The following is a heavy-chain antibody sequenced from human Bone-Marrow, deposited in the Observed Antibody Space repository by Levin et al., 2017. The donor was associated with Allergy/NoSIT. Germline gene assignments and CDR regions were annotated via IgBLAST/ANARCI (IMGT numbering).Heavy chain of an antibody. CDR3: AAVQGTTVNGPTLLDY. CDR1: GNTLTDLS. V-gene: IGHV1-24*01. Sequence: ASVKVSCRGSGNTLTDLSMHWVRQAPGKGLEWMGGFDPEEGETTYAPKFQGRVTMTEDSSTDTAYMELSSLRSDDTAVYFCAAVQGTTVNGPTLLDYWGPGTLVTVSS. J-gene: IGHJ4*02. CDR2: FDPEEGET. D-gene: IGHD4-17*01.